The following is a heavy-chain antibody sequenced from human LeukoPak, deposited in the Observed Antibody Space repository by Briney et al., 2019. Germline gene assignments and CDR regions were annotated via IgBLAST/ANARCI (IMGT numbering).Heavy chain of an antibody. CDR3: ARDIAAAGTNYYYGMDV. CDR2: INPNSGGT. CDR1: GYTFTGYY. D-gene: IGHD6-13*01. V-gene: IGHV1-2*04. Sequence: ASVKVSCKASGYTFTGYYMHWVRQAPGQGLKWMGWINPNSGGTNYAQKFQGWVTMTRDTSISTAYMELSRLRSDDTAVYYCARDIAAAGTNYYYGMDVWGQGTTVTVSS. J-gene: IGHJ6*02.